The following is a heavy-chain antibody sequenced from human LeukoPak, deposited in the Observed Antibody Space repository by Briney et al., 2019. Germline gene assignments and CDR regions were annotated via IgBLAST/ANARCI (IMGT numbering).Heavy chain of an antibody. CDR1: GFSFSDYN. J-gene: IGHJ4*02. Sequence: PGGSLRLSCAASGFSFSDYNMNWVRQASGKGLEWVGRIRSTANGYATAYAASVKGRFTISRDDSKNTAYLQMDSLKTEDTAVYYCTGNYYGSGSYADFDYWGQGTLVTVSS. V-gene: IGHV3-73*01. CDR2: IRSTANGYAT. CDR3: TGNYYGSGSYADFDY. D-gene: IGHD3-10*01.